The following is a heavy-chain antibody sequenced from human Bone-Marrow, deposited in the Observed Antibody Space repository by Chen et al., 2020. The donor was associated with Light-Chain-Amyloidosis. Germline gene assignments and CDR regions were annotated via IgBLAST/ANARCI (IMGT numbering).Heavy chain of an antibody. Sequence: EVQLVESGGGLVQPGWSLRLSCTASGFTFGDCAMSWVCQAPGKGLEWVGCIRSKAYGGKTEYAASVKGRVTISRDESKSIAYLQMNSLKTEDTAVYNCTREVPSKARFLEWVSFDPWGQGTLVTVSS. CDR3: TREVPSKARFLEWVSFDP. D-gene: IGHD3-3*01. CDR2: IRSKAYGGKT. CDR1: GFTFGDCA. J-gene: IGHJ5*02. V-gene: IGHV3-49*04.